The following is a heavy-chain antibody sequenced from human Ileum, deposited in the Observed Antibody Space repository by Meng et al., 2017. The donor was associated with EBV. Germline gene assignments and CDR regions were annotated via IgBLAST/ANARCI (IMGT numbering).Heavy chain of an antibody. CDR2: IFRYGRT. V-gene: IGHV3-53*01. D-gene: IGHD1-26*01. CDR1: WFLVRKRL. Sequence: VAWVGAGRGVAQPGGVFGLSLGGSWFLVRKRLRKWVRQGPGKGVEFGSVIFRYGRTYYANTVEGRLTISRDSSKSTLFLQMNSLRVEDTAVYYCARWDARFDAWGQGTLVTVSS. CDR3: ARWDARFDA. J-gene: IGHJ5*02.